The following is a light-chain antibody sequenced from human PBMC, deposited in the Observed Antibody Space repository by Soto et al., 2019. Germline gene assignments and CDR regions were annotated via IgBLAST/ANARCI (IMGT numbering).Light chain of an antibody. CDR2: EVR. V-gene: IGLV2-14*01. Sequence: QSALTQPASVSGSPGQSITISCTGTSGDVGAYHYVSWYQQHPGKAPRLLIYEVRNRPSGISSRFSGSRSGNTASLTISGLQSEDEGDYYCSAYTARSTLVFGGGTKLTVL. CDR1: SGDVGAYHY. J-gene: IGLJ3*02. CDR3: SAYTARSTLV.